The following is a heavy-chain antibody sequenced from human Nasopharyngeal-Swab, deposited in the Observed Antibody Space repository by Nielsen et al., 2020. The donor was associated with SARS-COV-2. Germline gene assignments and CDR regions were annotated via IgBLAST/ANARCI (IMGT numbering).Heavy chain of an antibody. CDR3: ARGDTDYYYYGLDV. Sequence: SVKVSCKASGGTFSSYAISWVRQAPGQGLEWMGGIIPIFGTANYAQKFQGRVTITADKSTSTACMDLSRLKSEDTAVYYCARGDTDYYYYGLDVWGQGTTVTVSS. CDR1: GGTFSSYA. CDR2: IIPIFGTA. D-gene: IGHD5-18*01. J-gene: IGHJ6*02. V-gene: IGHV1-69*06.